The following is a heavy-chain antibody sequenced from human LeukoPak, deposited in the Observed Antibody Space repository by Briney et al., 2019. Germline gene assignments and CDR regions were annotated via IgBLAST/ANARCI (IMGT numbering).Heavy chain of an antibody. Sequence: PSEALSLTCTVSGGSISSYYWSWIRQPPGKGLEWIGYIYYSGSTNYNPSLKSRVTISVDTSKNQFSLKLSSVTAADTAVYYCASAHSSSWYRYWGQGTLVTVSS. V-gene: IGHV4-59*01. D-gene: IGHD6-13*01. CDR3: ASAHSSSWYRY. J-gene: IGHJ4*02. CDR1: GGSISSYY. CDR2: IYYSGST.